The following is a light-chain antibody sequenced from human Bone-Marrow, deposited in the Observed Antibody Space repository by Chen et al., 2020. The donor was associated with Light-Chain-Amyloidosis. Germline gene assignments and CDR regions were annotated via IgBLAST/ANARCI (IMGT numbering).Light chain of an antibody. CDR2: KAS. CDR3: QQYDSYSRFT. J-gene: IGKJ3*01. V-gene: IGKV1-5*03. Sequence: DIQMTQSPSTLSASVGDRVTITCRASQSISSWLAWYQQKPGKAPKLLIYKASSLESGVPSRFSGSGSGTEFTLTSSSLQPDDFATYYCQQYDSYSRFTFGPGTKVDIK. CDR1: QSISSW.